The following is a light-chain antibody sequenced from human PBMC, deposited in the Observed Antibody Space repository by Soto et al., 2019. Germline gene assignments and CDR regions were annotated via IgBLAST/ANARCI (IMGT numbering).Light chain of an antibody. CDR1: QSISTF. Sequence: DIQMTHSPSSMSASVGDRVTISCRASQSISTFLNWYQQTPGKAPKVLISDASRLETGVPSRFSGSGYGTDFTLTITSLQTDDFGTYHCQQYDVHPKTFGQGTKVDIK. V-gene: IGKV1-5*01. CDR3: QQYDVHPKT. CDR2: DAS. J-gene: IGKJ1*01.